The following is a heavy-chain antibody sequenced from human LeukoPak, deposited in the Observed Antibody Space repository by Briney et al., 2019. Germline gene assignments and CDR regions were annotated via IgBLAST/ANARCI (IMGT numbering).Heavy chain of an antibody. CDR3: ARDSSSWYEYYFDY. J-gene: IGHJ4*02. CDR2: ISAYNGNT. CDR1: GYTFTNYG. Sequence: ASVKVSCKASGYTFTNYGINWVRQAPGQGLEWMGWISAYNGNTNYAQKLQGRVTMTTDTSTSTAYMELRSLRSDDTAVYYCARDSSSWYEYYFDYWGQGTLVTVSS. D-gene: IGHD6-13*01. V-gene: IGHV1-18*01.